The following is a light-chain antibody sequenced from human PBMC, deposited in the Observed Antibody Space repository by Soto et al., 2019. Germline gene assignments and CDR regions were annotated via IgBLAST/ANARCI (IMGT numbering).Light chain of an antibody. CDR1: QSISSW. J-gene: IGKJ2*01. Sequence: DLQMTQSPSTLSASVGDRVTITCRASQSISSWLAWYQQKPGKAPKLLIYKASSLESGVPSRFSGSGSGTECTLTISSLQPDDFATYYCQQYNSYPYTFGQGTKLEIK. V-gene: IGKV1-5*03. CDR3: QQYNSYPYT. CDR2: KAS.